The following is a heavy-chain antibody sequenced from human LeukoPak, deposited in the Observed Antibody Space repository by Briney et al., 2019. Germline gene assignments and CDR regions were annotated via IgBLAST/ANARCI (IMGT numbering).Heavy chain of an antibody. D-gene: IGHD1-7*01. CDR2: IKSKTDGGTT. CDR3: TTRVDTGTTDYYYYYMDV. CDR1: GFTFSNAW. J-gene: IGHJ6*03. V-gene: IGHV3-15*01. Sequence: GGSLRLSCAASGFTFSNAWMSWVRQAPGKGLEWVGRIKSKTDGGTTDYAAPVKGRFTISRDDSKNTLYLQMNSLKTEDTAVYYCTTRVDTGTTDYYYYYMDVWGKGTTVTVSS.